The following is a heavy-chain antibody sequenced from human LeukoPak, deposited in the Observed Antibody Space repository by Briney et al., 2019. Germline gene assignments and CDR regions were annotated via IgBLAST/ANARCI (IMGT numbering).Heavy chain of an antibody. CDR1: GFTFDDYG. J-gene: IGHJ4*02. V-gene: IGHV3-20*04. CDR3: ARYYYDSSGHLYYFDY. CDR2: INWNGGST. Sequence: GGSLRLSCAASGFTFDDYGMSWVRQAPGKGLEWVSGINWNGGSTGYADSVKGRFTISRDNAKNSLYLQMNSLRAEDTALYYCARYYYDSSGHLYYFDYWGQGTLVTVSS. D-gene: IGHD3-22*01.